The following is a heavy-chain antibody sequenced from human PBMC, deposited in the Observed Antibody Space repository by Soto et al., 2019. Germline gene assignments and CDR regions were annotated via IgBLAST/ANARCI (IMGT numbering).Heavy chain of an antibody. CDR2: IIPILGIA. V-gene: IGHV1-69*02. CDR1: GGTFSSYT. J-gene: IGHJ2*01. CDR3: ARMVVTAIPQGWYVEL. D-gene: IGHD2-21*02. Sequence: QVQLVQSGAEVKKPGSSVKVSCKASGGTFSSYTISWVRQAPGPGLEWMGRIIPILGIANYAQKFQGRVTITADKSTSTANMELGSLISEDTAVYYCARMVVTAIPQGWYVELWVGGTLVTVS.